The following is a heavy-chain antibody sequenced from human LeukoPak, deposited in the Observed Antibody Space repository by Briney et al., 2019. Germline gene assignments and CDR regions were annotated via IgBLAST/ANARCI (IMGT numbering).Heavy chain of an antibody. CDR1: GGSISSSSYY. J-gene: IGHJ6*02. CDR2: IYYSGST. Sequence: KPSETLSLTCTVSGGSISSSSYYWGWIRQPPGKGLEWIGSIYYSGSTYYNPSLKSRVTISVDTSKNQFSLKLSSVTAADTAVYYCATLAVAGTLEDYYYYGMDVWGQGTTVTVSS. V-gene: IGHV4-39*07. CDR3: ATLAVAGTLEDYYYYGMDV. D-gene: IGHD6-19*01.